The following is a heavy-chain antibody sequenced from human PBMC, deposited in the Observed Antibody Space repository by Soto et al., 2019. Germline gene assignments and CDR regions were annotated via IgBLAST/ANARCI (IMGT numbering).Heavy chain of an antibody. CDR2: INLNGGST. Sequence: EVQLVESGGGVVRPGGSLRLSCAASGFTFDDYGMSWVRQAPGKGLEWVSGINLNGGSTGYADSVKGRFTISRDNAKNSLYLQMNSLRAEDTALYYCARLYGSGSTRRVRIDYWGQGTLVTVSS. CDR1: GFTFDDYG. D-gene: IGHD3-10*01. V-gene: IGHV3-20*04. J-gene: IGHJ4*02. CDR3: ARLYGSGSTRRVRIDY.